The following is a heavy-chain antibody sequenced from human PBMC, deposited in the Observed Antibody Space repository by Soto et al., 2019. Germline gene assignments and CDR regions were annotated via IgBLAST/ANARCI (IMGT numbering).Heavy chain of an antibody. J-gene: IGHJ4*02. CDR1: GVSVSSADYY. CDR3: ARDHCSDTHSLRNFDH. Sequence: QVQLQESGPGLVKPSQTLSLTCSVSGVSVSSADYYWTWIRQHPGTGLEWVGNIYHSGTTYYNPSLKSRLTISMDKSKNQFSLRLPSVTAAATAVYYCARDHCSDTHSLRNFDHWGQGTLVTVSS. CDR2: IYHSGTT. D-gene: IGHD6-19*01. V-gene: IGHV4-31*03.